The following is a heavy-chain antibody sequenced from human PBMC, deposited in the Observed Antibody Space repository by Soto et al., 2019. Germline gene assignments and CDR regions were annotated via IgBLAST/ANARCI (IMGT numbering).Heavy chain of an antibody. D-gene: IGHD3-22*01. CDR3: ARTYDSSGYYYVS. Sequence: SETLSLTCTVSGASIRSYYWSWIRQPPGRELEWIGYIYHIGSANYNPSLKSRVTISVDTSKNQFSLKLSSVTAADTAVYYCARTYDSSGYYYVSWGQGTLVTVSS. CDR1: GASIRSYY. J-gene: IGHJ5*02. CDR2: IYHIGSA. V-gene: IGHV4-59*01.